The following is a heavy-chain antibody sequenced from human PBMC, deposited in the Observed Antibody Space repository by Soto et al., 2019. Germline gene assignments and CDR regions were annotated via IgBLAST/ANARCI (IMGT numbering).Heavy chain of an antibody. D-gene: IGHD2-15*01. J-gene: IGHJ4*02. CDR2: IYYSGST. CDR3: ARAKPVVAATLDYFDY. Sequence: TLSLTCTVSGGSISSGDYYWSWIRQPPGKGLEWIGYIYYSGSTYYNPSLKSRVTVSVDTSKNQFSLKLSSVTAADTAVYYCARAKPVVAATLDYFDYWGQGTLVTVST. CDR1: GGSISSGDYY. V-gene: IGHV4-30-4*01.